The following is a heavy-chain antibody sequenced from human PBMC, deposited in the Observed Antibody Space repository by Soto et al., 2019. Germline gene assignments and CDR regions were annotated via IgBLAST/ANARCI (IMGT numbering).Heavy chain of an antibody. CDR3: ARHARPDFYYMDF. V-gene: IGHV3-64*01. J-gene: IGHJ6*03. D-gene: IGHD6-6*01. CDR1: GFTLSGYA. Sequence: PGGSLRLSCAASGFTLSGYAMDWVRQAPGKGLEYVSGISSNGVGTYYANSVQGRFTISRDNSKNTVYLQMGSLRPEDMAVYYCARHARPDFYYMDFSGKGTSVIVSS. CDR2: ISSNGVGT.